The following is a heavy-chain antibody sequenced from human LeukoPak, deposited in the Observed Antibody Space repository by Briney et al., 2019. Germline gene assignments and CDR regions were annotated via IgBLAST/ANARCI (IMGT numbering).Heavy chain of an antibody. CDR1: GFTVSSSY. V-gene: IGHV3-53*01. D-gene: IGHD6-13*01. Sequence: GGSLRLSCAASGFTVSSSYMYWVRQAPGKGLEWVSFFYRGDSTYYAESVRGRFTISRDNSKYTLYVQMNSLRAEDTAVYYCARDDPAARGSWFFPHWGQGTLVTVSS. CDR2: FYRGDST. J-gene: IGHJ1*01. CDR3: ARDDPAARGSWFFPH.